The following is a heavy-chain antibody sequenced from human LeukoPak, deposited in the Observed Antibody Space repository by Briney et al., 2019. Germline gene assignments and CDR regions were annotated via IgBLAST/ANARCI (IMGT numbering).Heavy chain of an antibody. CDR3: ARSSEYGDPFNY. CDR1: GASISRSDYF. CDR2: IYYSGST. V-gene: IGHV4-39*01. Sequence: SETLSLTCTVSGASISRSDYFWGWIRQPPGKGLEWIGSIYYSGSTYYSPSLKGRVTISVDTSKNQFSLKLNSVTAADTAVYYCARSSEYGDPFNYWGQGTLVTVSS. D-gene: IGHD4-17*01. J-gene: IGHJ4*02.